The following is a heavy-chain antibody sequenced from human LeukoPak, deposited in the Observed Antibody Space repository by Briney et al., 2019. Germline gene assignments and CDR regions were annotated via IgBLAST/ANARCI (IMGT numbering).Heavy chain of an antibody. J-gene: IGHJ4*02. D-gene: IGHD4-17*01. V-gene: IGHV1-69*13. CDR1: GGTFSSYA. CDR2: IIPIFGTA. Sequence: GASVKVSCKASGGTFSSYAISWVRQAPGQGLEWMGGIIPIFGTANYAQKFQGRVTITADESTSTAYMELSSLRSEDTAVYYCARNTDYGDYEFDYWGQGTLVTVSS. CDR3: ARNTDYGDYEFDY.